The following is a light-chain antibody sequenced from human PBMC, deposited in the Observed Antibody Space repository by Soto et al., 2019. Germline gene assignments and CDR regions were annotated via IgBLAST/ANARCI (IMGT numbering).Light chain of an antibody. CDR2: DAS. CDR3: QQYSNWPPWT. Sequence: EIVLTQSAGAPSLSPGERATLSCRASQSVGSSYLAWYQQKPGQAPRLLIYDASSRATGIPARFSASGSGTEFTLTISGLQSEDFAVYYCQQYSNWPPWTFGPGTKVDIK. V-gene: IGKV3-20*01. J-gene: IGKJ1*01. CDR1: QSVGSSY.